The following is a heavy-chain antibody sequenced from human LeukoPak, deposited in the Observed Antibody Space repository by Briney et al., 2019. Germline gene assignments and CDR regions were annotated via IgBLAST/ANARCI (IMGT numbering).Heavy chain of an antibody. J-gene: IGHJ4*02. CDR3: AISPGGIAARPEYYFDY. Sequence: PGGSLRLSCAASGFTFSSYAMSWVRQAPGKGLEWVSAISGSGGSTYYADSVKGRFTISRDNSKNTLYLQMNSLRAEDTAVYYCAISPGGIAARPEYYFDYWGQGTLVTVSS. CDR1: GFTFSSYA. V-gene: IGHV3-23*01. CDR2: ISGSGGST. D-gene: IGHD6-6*01.